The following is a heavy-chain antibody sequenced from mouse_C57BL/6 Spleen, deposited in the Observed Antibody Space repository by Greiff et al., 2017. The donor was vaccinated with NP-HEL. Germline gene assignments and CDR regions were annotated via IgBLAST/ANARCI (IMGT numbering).Heavy chain of an antibody. V-gene: IGHV1-15*01. J-gene: IGHJ1*03. Sequence: QVQLQQSGAELVRPGASVTLSCKASGYTFTDYEMHWVKQTPVHGLEWIGAIDPETGGTAYNQKFKGKAILTADKSSSTAYMELRSLTSEDSAVYYCTRWVTWSYYGSSHWYFDVWGTGTTVTVSS. CDR1: GYTFTDYE. CDR3: TRWVTWSYYGSSHWYFDV. CDR2: IDPETGGT. D-gene: IGHD1-1*01.